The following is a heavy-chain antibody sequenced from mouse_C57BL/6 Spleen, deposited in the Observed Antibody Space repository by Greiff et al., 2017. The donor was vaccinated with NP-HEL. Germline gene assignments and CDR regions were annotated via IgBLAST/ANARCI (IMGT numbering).Heavy chain of an antibody. J-gene: IGHJ4*01. CDR2: ILPGSGST. D-gene: IGHD1-1*01. CDR3: ARLGLDYYGRSSYAMDY. V-gene: IGHV1-9*01. CDR1: GYTFTGYW. Sequence: QVQLQQSGAELMKPGASVKLSCKATGYTFTGYWIEWVKQRPGHGLEWIGEILPGSGSTNYNEKFKGKATLTADTSSNTAYMQLSRLTTEDSAIYYCARLGLDYYGRSSYAMDYWGQGTSVTVSS.